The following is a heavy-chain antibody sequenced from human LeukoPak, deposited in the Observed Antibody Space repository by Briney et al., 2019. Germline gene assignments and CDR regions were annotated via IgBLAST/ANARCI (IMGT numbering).Heavy chain of an antibody. CDR3: VRDEGYAFDF. V-gene: IGHV3-48*01. Sequence: PGGSLRLSCTASGFIFNDFWMSWVRQAPGQGLEWISYIRGSSETVFYADSVKGRFTISSDNAENSLYLQMNSLRVEDTAIYYCVRDEGYAFDFWGQGTMVTVSS. CDR1: GFIFNDFW. CDR2: IRGSSETV. J-gene: IGHJ3*01.